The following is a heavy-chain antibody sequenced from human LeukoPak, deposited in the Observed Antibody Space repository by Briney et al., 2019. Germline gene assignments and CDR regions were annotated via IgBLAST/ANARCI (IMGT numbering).Heavy chain of an antibody. V-gene: IGHV3-7*01. CDR2: IKQDGSVK. J-gene: IGHJ4*02. CDR1: GFTFSDYY. Sequence: GGSLRLSCAASGFTFSDYYMSWIRQAPGKGLEWVANIKQDGSVKYYVDSVKGRFTISRDNAQNSLYLQMNSLRAEDTAVYYCARDEPDYWGQGTLVTVSS. CDR3: ARDEPDY.